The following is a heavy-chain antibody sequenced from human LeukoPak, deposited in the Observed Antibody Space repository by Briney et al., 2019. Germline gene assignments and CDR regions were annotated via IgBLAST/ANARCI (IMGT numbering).Heavy chain of an antibody. V-gene: IGHV3-21*01. J-gene: IGHJ4*02. D-gene: IGHD2-21*01. CDR2: ISSSSSYI. CDR1: GFTFSSYS. CDR3: ARDLRRGNTYLWYYFDF. Sequence: GGSLRLSCAASGFTFSSYSMNWVRQAPGKGLEWVSSISSSSSYIYYADSVKGRFTISRDNAKNSLYLQMNSLRVEDTAIYYCARDLRRGNTYLWYYFDFWGQGTLVTVSS.